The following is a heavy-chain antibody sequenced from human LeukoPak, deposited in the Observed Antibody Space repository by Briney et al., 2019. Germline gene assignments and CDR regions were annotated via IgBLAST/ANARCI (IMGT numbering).Heavy chain of an antibody. CDR3: ARLLDYDTSGYPDTFDI. Sequence: SETLSLTCTVSGGSISSNYWSWIRQPPGKGLEWIGFIYYSGSTNYNPSLKSRVTISVDTSKNHFSLKLNSLAAADTAVYYCARLLDYDTSGYPDTFDIWGQGTMVTVSS. J-gene: IGHJ3*02. D-gene: IGHD3-22*01. V-gene: IGHV4-59*01. CDR2: IYYSGST. CDR1: GGSISSNY.